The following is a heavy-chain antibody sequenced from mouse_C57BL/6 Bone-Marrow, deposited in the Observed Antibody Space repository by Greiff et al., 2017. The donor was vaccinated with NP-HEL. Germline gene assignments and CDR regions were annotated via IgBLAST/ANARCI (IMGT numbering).Heavy chain of an antibody. Sequence: QVQLQQPGAELVKPGASVKLSCKASGYTFTSYWMHWVKQRPGQGLEWIGMIHPNSGSTNYNEKFKSKATLTVDKSSSTAYMQLSSLTSEDSAVDYCARSRDYERAMDYWGQGTSVTVSS. CDR1: GYTFTSYW. D-gene: IGHD2-4*01. J-gene: IGHJ4*01. CDR2: IHPNSGST. V-gene: IGHV1-64*01. CDR3: ARSRDYERAMDY.